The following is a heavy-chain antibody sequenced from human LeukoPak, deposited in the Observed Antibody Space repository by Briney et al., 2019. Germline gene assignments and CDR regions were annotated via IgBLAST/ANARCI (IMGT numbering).Heavy chain of an antibody. CDR3: AKSSGGSYSFDY. J-gene: IGHJ4*02. D-gene: IGHD1-26*01. CDR1: GFTFSSYA. CDR2: ISGSGGST. Sequence: GGSLRLSCAASGFTFSSYAMSWVRQAPGKGLEWVSAISGSGGSTYYADSVKGRFTISRDNSKNTLYLQMNSLRAVDTAVYYCAKSSGGSYSFDYWGQGTLVTVSS. V-gene: IGHV3-23*01.